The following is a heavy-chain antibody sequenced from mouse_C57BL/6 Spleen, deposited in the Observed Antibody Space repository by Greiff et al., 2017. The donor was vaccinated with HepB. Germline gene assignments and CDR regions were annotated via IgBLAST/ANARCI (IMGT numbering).Heavy chain of an antibody. CDR2: IDPEDGDT. CDR1: GFNIKDYY. J-gene: IGHJ4*01. D-gene: IGHD2-4*01. V-gene: IGHV14-1*01. Sequence: EVKLQQSGAELVRPGASVKLSCTASGFNIKDYYMHWVKQRPEQGLEWIGRIDPEDGDTEYAPKFQGKATMTADTSSNTAYLQLSSLTSEDTAVYYCTTGGLYDYDGYYAMDYWGQGTSVTVSS. CDR3: TTGGLYDYDGYYAMDY.